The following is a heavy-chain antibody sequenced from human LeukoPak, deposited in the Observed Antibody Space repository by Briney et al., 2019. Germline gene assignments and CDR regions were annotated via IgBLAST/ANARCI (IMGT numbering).Heavy chain of an antibody. Sequence: GGSLRLSCAASGFTFSNYWMHWIRQAPGKGLVWVSRIKGDGSHTVYADSVKGRFTISRDNAKNTLYLQMKSLRDEDTAVYYCVRDWDHFDFDSWGQGTLVTVSS. CDR1: GFTFSNYW. J-gene: IGHJ5*01. CDR2: IKGDGSHT. CDR3: VRDWDHFDFDS. V-gene: IGHV3-74*01. D-gene: IGHD1-26*01.